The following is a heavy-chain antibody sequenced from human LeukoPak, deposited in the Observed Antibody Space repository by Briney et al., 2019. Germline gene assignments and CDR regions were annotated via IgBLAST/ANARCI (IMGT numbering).Heavy chain of an antibody. CDR3: ARRTYTEGTWYFDL. CDR2: IYYRGST. Sequence: SETLSLTCSVSGGSMGGYYWSWVRQPPGKGLEWIAYIYYRGSTNYNPSLKSRVTISVDASKNQFSLKVNSVTATDTAVYYCARRTYTEGTWYFDLWGRGTLVTVPS. J-gene: IGHJ2*01. D-gene: IGHD2-2*02. CDR1: GGSMGGYY. V-gene: IGHV4-59*08.